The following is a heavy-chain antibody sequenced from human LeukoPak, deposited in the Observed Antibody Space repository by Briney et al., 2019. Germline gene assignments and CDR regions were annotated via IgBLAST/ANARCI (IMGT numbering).Heavy chain of an antibody. J-gene: IGHJ4*02. CDR1: GFTFNSYV. Sequence: PGGSLRLSCAASGFTFNSYVMNWVRQAPGKGLEWVSGISGSGGRTYYADSVKGRFTISRDNAKNSLYLQMNSLRAEDTAVYYCTRDNDGYTSFDYWGQGTLVTVSS. CDR3: TRDNDGYTSFDY. D-gene: IGHD5-24*01. CDR2: ISGSGGRT. V-gene: IGHV3-23*01.